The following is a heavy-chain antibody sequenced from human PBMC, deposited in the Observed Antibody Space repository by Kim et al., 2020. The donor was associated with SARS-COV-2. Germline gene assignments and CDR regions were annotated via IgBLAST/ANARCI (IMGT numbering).Heavy chain of an antibody. J-gene: IGHJ4*02. D-gene: IGHD6-19*01. CDR2: IKSKTDGGTT. CDR1: GFTFSNAW. V-gene: IGHV3-15*01. Sequence: GGSLRLSCAASGFTFSNAWMSWVRQVPEKGLEWVGRIKSKTDGGTTDYAAPVKGRISISRDDSKNTLYLQMNSLKTEDTGVYYCTIADSSGWYGFDYWGQGTLVTVSS. CDR3: TIADSSGWYGFDY.